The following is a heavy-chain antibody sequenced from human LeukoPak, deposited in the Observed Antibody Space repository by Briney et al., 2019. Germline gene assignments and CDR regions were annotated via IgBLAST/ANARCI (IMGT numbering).Heavy chain of an antibody. CDR3: ARERGTFGTYDY. D-gene: IGHD2/OR15-2a*01. CDR1: GFTFGNYG. Sequence: GGSLRLSCAASGFTFGNYGFHWVRQAPGKGLEWVSYISSSGSTIYYADSVKGRFTISRDNAKNSLYLQMNSLRAEDTAVYYCARERGTFGTYDYWGQGTLVTVSS. J-gene: IGHJ4*02. CDR2: ISSSGSTI. V-gene: IGHV3-48*04.